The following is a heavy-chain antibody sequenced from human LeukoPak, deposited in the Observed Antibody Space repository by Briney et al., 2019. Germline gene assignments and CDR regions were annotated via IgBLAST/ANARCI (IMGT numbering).Heavy chain of an antibody. Sequence: GGSLRLSCAASGFTFSSYVMAWVRQAPGKGLEWVSSILGNGDRTYYADSVKGRFTISRDNSKNTLYLQMNSLRAEDTAMYYCAKGSKGTYDYWGQGTLVTVSS. CDR3: AKGSKGTYDY. J-gene: IGHJ4*02. V-gene: IGHV3-23*01. CDR2: ILGNGDRT. CDR1: GFTFSSYV.